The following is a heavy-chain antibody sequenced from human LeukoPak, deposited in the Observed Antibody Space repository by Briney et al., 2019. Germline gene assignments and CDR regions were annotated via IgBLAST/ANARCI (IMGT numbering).Heavy chain of an antibody. Sequence: GGSLRLSCAASGFTFSRHGVHWVRQAPGKGLEWVAVISYDGSDKHYADSVKGRFTISRDNAKNSLYLQMNSLRAEDTAVYYCARGSTYYYYMDVWGKGTTVTVSS. CDR1: GFTFSRHG. D-gene: IGHD4-11*01. V-gene: IGHV3-30*03. CDR2: ISYDGSDK. J-gene: IGHJ6*03. CDR3: ARGSTYYYYMDV.